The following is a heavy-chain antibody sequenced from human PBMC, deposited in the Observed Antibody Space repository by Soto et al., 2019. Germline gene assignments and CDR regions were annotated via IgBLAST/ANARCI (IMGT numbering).Heavy chain of an antibody. CDR1: VLTVRRNS. Sequence: GGSLRLSCAASVLTVRRNSMSWARQSPGKGLEWVSGIYSGGGKYYADSVKGRFTICRDNSKNKLDLQMNSLRAEAPAVYYCAKKGLQQQDEFDYWRQGTLVTVSS. CDR3: AKKGLQQQDEFDY. D-gene: IGHD6-13*01. V-gene: IGHV3-53*01. J-gene: IGHJ4*02. CDR2: IYSGGGK.